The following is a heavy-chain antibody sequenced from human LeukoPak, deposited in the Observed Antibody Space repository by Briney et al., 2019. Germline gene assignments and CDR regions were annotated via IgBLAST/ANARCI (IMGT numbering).Heavy chain of an antibody. Sequence: GGSLRLSCAASGFTLNTYGMHWVRQAPGKGLEWVAFIRFDGSNKYYADSVKGRFTISRDNSKDTLYLQMKSLRPEDTAVYYCARGDGYCSSASCSGNWGQGTLVTVSS. J-gene: IGHJ4*02. CDR3: ARGDGYCSSASCSGN. D-gene: IGHD2-2*03. CDR1: GFTLNTYG. V-gene: IGHV3-30*02. CDR2: IRFDGSNK.